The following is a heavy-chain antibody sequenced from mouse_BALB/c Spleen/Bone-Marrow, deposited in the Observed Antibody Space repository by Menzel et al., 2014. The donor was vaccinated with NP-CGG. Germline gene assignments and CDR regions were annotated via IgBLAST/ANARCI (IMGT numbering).Heavy chain of an antibody. D-gene: IGHD2-10*02. V-gene: IGHV1S127*01. CDR3: TRQYGNYYAMDY. Sequence: QVQLQQPGAELVRPGASVKVSCKASGYTFTSYWINWVKQRPGQGLEWIGNIYPSDSYTSYNQNFKDKATLTVDKSSSTAYMQLSSPTSEDSSVYYCTRQYGNYYAMDYWGQGTSVTVSS. CDR1: GYTFTSYW. CDR2: IYPSDSYT. J-gene: IGHJ4*01.